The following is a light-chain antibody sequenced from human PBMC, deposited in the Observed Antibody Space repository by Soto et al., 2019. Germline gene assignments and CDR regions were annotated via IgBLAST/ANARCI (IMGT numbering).Light chain of an antibody. V-gene: IGKV1-33*01. CDR2: DAS. CDR1: QDISNY. J-gene: IGKJ2*01. CDR3: QQYDNPYT. Sequence: DLQMTQSPSSLSASVGDRVTITCQASQDISNYLNWYQQKPGKAPKLLIYDASNLETGVPSRFNGSGSGTDFTFTISSLQPEDIATYYCQQYDNPYTFGQGTKLEIK.